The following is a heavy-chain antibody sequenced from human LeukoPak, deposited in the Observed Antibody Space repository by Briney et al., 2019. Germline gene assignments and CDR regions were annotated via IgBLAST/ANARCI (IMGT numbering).Heavy chain of an antibody. D-gene: IGHD2-2*01. CDR2: ISWNSGTI. Sequence: GGSLRLSCAASGFTFDDYAMHWVRQAPGKGLEWVSGISWNSGTIAYADSVKGRFTISRDNAKNSLYLQMNSLRAEDTAVYYCARIGRYCSSTSCYADYYYYYYMDVWGKGTTVTISS. CDR3: ARIGRYCSSTSCYADYYYYYYMDV. CDR1: GFTFDDYA. J-gene: IGHJ6*03. V-gene: IGHV3-9*01.